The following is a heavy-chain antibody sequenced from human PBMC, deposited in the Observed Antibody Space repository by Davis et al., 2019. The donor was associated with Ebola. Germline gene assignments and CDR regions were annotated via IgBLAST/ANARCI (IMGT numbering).Heavy chain of an antibody. CDR1: GYTFTGYY. CDR2: IIPIFGTA. D-gene: IGHD2-2*01. V-gene: IGHV1-69*13. J-gene: IGHJ4*02. Sequence: SVKVSCKASGYTFTGYYMHWVRQAPGQGLEWMGGIIPIFGTANYAQKFQGRVTITADESTSTAYMELSSLRSEDTAVYYCARSVVPAPLYYFDYWGQGTLVTVSS. CDR3: ARSVVPAPLYYFDY.